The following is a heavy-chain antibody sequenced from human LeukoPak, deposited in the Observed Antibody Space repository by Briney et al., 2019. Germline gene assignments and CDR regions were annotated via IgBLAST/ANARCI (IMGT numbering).Heavy chain of an antibody. J-gene: IGHJ4*02. CDR2: IYPGDSDT. D-gene: IGHD3-16*01. CDR3: ARRDYVWGSYRSPVLGD. V-gene: IGHV5-51*01. CDR1: GYSFTSYW. Sequence: GESLQISCKGSGYSFTSYWIGWVRQMPGKGLEWMGIIYPGDSDTRYSPSFHGQVTISADKSISTAYLQWSSLKASDTAMYYCARRDYVWGSYRSPVLGDWGQGTLVTVSS.